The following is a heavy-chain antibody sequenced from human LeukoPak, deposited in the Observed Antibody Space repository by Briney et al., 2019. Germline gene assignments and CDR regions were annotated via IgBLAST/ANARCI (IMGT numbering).Heavy chain of an antibody. CDR1: GFTFSSYA. CDR2: ISYDGSNK. J-gene: IGHJ4*02. V-gene: IGHV3-30-3*01. Sequence: GGSLRLSCAASGFTFSSYAMNWVRQAPGKGLEWVAVISYDGSNKYYADSVKGRFTISRDNSKNTLYLQMNSLRPEDTSVYYCAREGAAAGTVYYFDYWGQGTLVTVS. CDR3: AREGAAAGTVYYFDY. D-gene: IGHD6-13*01.